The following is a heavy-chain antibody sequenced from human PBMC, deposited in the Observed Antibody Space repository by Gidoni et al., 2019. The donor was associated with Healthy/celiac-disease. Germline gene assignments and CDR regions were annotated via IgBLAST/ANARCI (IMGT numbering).Heavy chain of an antibody. Sequence: QVQLVESGGGVVRPGRSLKLYCAGSGFNFRRYGIHWGRQAQGKGLEGVAVIWYDGSNKYYADSVKGRFTISRDNSKNTLYLQMNSLRAEDTAVYYCAREGGSGTPGERWFDPWGQGTLVTVSS. CDR2: IWYDGSNK. CDR3: AREGGSGTPGERWFDP. CDR1: GFNFRRYG. V-gene: IGHV3-33*01. D-gene: IGHD3-10*01. J-gene: IGHJ5*02.